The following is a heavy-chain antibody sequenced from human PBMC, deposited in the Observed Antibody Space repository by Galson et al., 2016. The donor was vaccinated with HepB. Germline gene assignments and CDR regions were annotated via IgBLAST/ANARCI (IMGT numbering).Heavy chain of an antibody. D-gene: IGHD3-9*01. CDR3: ASRDDMFYGMDI. V-gene: IGHV4-4*02. Sequence: GTLSLTCVVSGGSINNSKWWTWVRQVPGTGLEWIGEIFHSGSTNTNPSLESRLTMSLDKSKNQFSLRLKSVTAADTAVYYCASRDDMFYGMDIWGQGTTVTVSS. CDR2: IFHSGST. J-gene: IGHJ6*02. CDR1: GGSINNSKW.